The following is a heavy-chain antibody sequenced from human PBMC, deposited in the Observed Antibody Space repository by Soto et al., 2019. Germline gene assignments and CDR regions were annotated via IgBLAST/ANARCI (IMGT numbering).Heavy chain of an antibody. Sequence: GGSLRLSCAASGFTFSSYAMSWVRQAPGKGLEWVSAISGSGGSTYYADSGQGRFTISRDNSKNTLYLQMNSLGAEDTAVYYCAKPSAPELYSFQDIVGYHFDYWGQGTLVTVSS. D-gene: IGHD5-12*01. CDR2: ISGSGGST. CDR1: GFTFSSYA. J-gene: IGHJ4*02. V-gene: IGHV3-23*01. CDR3: AKPSAPELYSFQDIVGYHFDY.